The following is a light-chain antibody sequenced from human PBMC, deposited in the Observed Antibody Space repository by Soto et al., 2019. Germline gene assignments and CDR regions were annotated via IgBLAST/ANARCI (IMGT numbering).Light chain of an antibody. CDR1: QGITNY. CDR2: VAS. CDR3: QKCDSAPLT. J-gene: IGKJ4*01. V-gene: IGKV1-27*01. Sequence: DIQMTQSPSSLSASVGDRDTITCRASQGITNYLAWYQQKPGKVPKLLIYVASTLQSGVPSRFSGTGSGTDFTLTISNLQPEDVATYYCQKCDSAPLTFGGGTKVEIK.